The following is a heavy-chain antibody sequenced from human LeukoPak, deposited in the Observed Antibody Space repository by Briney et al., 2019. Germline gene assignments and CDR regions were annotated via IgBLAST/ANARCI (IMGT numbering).Heavy chain of an antibody. CDR3: ASAVRYCSSISCYYDFGMDG. CDR1: GFTFDDYA. J-gene: IGHJ6*04. V-gene: IGHV3-9*01. D-gene: IGHD2-2*01. Sequence: GRSLRLSCAASGFTFDDYAMHWVRQAPGKGLEWVSGISWNSGSIGYADSVKGRFTISRDNAKKSLYLQMNSLRAEHTALYYCASAVRYCSSISCYYDFGMDGWGEGGTLTVSS. CDR2: ISWNSGSI.